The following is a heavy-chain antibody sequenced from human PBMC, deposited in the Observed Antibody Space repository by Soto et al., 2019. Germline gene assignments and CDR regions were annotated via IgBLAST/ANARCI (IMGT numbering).Heavy chain of an antibody. CDR2: IIPMSGTT. CDR3: AGVMYHDSWGGWFDP. Sequence: QVQLVQSGAEVKKPGSSVKVSSKASEGTFSKFGLSWVRRAPGQGLEWMGGIIPMSGTTNYAQQFQGRVTLSADEVTNTAYIGVSSLASGDTAVVYCAGVMYHDSWGGWFDPWGPGTLVTVSS. CDR1: EGTFSKFG. V-gene: IGHV1-69*01. D-gene: IGHD3-22*01. J-gene: IGHJ5*02.